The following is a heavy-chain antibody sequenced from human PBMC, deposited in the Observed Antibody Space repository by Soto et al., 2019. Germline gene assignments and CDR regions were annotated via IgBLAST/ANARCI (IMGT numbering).Heavy chain of an antibody. Sequence: PGESLKISCKGSGYSFTSYWISWVRQMPGKGLEWMGRIDPSDSYTNYSPSFQGHVTISADKSISTAYLQWSSLKASDTAMYYCARLSPILVVPAAIRSADYWGQGTLVTVSS. J-gene: IGHJ4*02. CDR2: IDPSDSYT. CDR1: GYSFTSYW. D-gene: IGHD2-2*01. CDR3: ARLSPILVVPAAIRSADY. V-gene: IGHV5-10-1*01.